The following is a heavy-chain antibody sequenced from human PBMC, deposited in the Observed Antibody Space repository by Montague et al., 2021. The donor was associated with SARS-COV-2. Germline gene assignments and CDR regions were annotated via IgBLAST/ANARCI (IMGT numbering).Heavy chain of an antibody. CDR2: TSSVDSST. Sequence: SRRLSCAASGFTFSNYWMHWVRQAPGKGLVWVSRTSSVDSSTIYADSVKGRFTVSRDSAKNTLYLQMSSLRAEDTAVYYCELHPYGDYEDYWGQGTLVTVSS. CDR1: GFTFSNYW. V-gene: IGHV3-74*01. D-gene: IGHD4-17*01. J-gene: IGHJ4*02. CDR3: ELHPYGDYEDY.